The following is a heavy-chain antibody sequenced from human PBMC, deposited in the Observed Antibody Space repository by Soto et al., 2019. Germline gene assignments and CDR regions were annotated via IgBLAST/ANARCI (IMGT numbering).Heavy chain of an antibody. CDR1: GFTFSSYA. Sequence: PGGSLRLSCAASGFTFSSYAMSWVRQAPGKGLEWVSAISGSGGSTYYADSVEGRFTIPRDNSKNTLYLQMNSLRAEDTAVYYCAKAGHVLRYFDWLDYFDYWGQGTLVTVSS. CDR3: AKAGHVLRYFDWLDYFDY. V-gene: IGHV3-23*01. J-gene: IGHJ4*02. D-gene: IGHD3-9*01. CDR2: ISGSGGST.